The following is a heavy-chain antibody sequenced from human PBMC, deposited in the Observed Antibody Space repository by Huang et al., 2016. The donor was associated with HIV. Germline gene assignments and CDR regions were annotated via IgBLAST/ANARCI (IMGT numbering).Heavy chain of an antibody. V-gene: IGHV3-49*03. D-gene: IGHD4-17*01. CDR3: SPSGDDYFYFYMDV. Sequence: QLVESGGDSVQSGRSLRLSCRGSGFIFNDFAINWFRQSPGKGLEGIGFVRMKALGGASKSAPSVKDRFTVSRDEAKNVAFLQMYNLQVDDTAIYYCSPSGDDYFYFYMDVWGNGTTVIVS. CDR1: GFIFNDFA. J-gene: IGHJ6*03. CDR2: VRMKALGGAS.